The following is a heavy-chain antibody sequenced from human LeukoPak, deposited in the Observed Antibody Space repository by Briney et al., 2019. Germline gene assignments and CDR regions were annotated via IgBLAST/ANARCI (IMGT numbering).Heavy chain of an antibody. D-gene: IGHD2-15*01. Sequence: GGSLGLSCAASGFIFSNYEMNWVRQAPGKGLEWVSYISSSGSSTYYADSVKGRFTISRDNAKNSLYLQMNSLRAEDTAVYYCARDFIYCSGGSCYPTWGQGTLVTVSS. J-gene: IGHJ5*02. CDR2: ISSSGSST. V-gene: IGHV3-48*03. CDR1: GFIFSNYE. CDR3: ARDFIYCSGGSCYPT.